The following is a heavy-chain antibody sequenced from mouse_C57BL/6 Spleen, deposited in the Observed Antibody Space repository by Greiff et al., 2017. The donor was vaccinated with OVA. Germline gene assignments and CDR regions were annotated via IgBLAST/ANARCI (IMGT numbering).Heavy chain of an antibody. CDR1: GFNITDYY. J-gene: IGHJ3*01. V-gene: IGHV14-2*01. CDR2: IDPEDGAT. Sequence: EVQLQQSGAELVKPGASVKLSCTASGFNITDYYMHWVKQRTEQGLEWIGRIDPEDGATKYDPKFQGKATITADTSSNTAYLQLSSLTSEDTAVYYCARTGAYWGQGTLVTVSA. CDR3: ARTGAY.